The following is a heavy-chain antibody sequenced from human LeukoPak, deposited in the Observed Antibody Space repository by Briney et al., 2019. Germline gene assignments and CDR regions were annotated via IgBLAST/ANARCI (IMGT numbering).Heavy chain of an antibody. J-gene: IGHJ4*02. D-gene: IGHD2-2*01. Sequence: GRSLRLSCAASGFTFSTYGMHWVRQAPGKGLEWVALIWYDGSNKYYADSVKGRFTISRDNYKNTLYLQMNSLRAEDTAVYYCARDQGCTSTNCYSLFFHYWGQGTLVNVSS. CDR3: ARDQGCTSTNCYSLFFHY. CDR2: IWYDGSNK. V-gene: IGHV3-33*01. CDR1: GFTFSTYG.